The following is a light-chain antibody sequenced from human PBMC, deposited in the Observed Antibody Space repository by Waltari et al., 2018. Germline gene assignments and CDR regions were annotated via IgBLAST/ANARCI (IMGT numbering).Light chain of an antibody. CDR2: GAS. Sequence: IVLTQSPGTLSLSPGETATLSCRASQSVGRTLAWYQKRPGQAPRLLIYGASTRATAIPDRFSGSGSGTDFSLTISRLEPEDFAVYYCQHYVRLPVTFGQGTTVEIK. V-gene: IGKV3-20*01. J-gene: IGKJ1*01. CDR3: QHYVRLPVT. CDR1: QSVGRT.